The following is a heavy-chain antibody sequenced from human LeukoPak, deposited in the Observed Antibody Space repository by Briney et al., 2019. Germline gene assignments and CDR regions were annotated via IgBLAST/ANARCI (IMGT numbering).Heavy chain of an antibody. CDR2: ISYDGSNK. D-gene: IGHD7-27*01. Sequence: GRSLRLSCAASGFTLSSYGMHWVRQAPGKGLEWVAVISYDGSNKYYADSVKGRFTISRDNSKNTLYLQMNSLRAEDTAVYYCAKAPGVRSTYYFDYWGQGTLVTVSS. V-gene: IGHV3-30*18. J-gene: IGHJ4*02. CDR1: GFTLSSYG. CDR3: AKAPGVRSTYYFDY.